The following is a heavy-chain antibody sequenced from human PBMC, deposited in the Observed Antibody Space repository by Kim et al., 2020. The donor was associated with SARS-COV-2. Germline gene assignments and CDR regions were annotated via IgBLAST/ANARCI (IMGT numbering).Heavy chain of an antibody. D-gene: IGHD2-2*01. CDR2: INHSGST. Sequence: SETLSLTCAVYGGSFSGYYWSWIRQPPGKGLEWIGEINHSGSTNYNPSLKSRVTISVDTSKNQFSLKLSSVTAADTAVYYCARGRDIVVVPAARKGYYMDVWGKGTTVTVSS. CDR1: GGSFSGYY. J-gene: IGHJ6*03. V-gene: IGHV4-34*01. CDR3: ARGRDIVVVPAARKGYYMDV.